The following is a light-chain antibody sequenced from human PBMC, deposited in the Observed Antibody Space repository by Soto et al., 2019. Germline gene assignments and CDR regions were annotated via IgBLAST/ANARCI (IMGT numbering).Light chain of an antibody. CDR3: LQLNRYPLT. CDR1: QPISNY. V-gene: IGKV1-9*01. J-gene: IGKJ4*01. CDR2: SAS. Sequence: DIQLTQSPSFLSASVGDRVTITCRASQPISNYLAWYQQKPGKAPELHIYSASTLQSGVPSRFSGSGGGSWTEFSLTIRALQPGDFATYYCLQLNRYPLTFGGGTKV.